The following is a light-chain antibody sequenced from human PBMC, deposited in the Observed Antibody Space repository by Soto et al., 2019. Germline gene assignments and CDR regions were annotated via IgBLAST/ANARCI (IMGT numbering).Light chain of an antibody. V-gene: IGKV1-5*03. Sequence: DIQMTQSPSILSASVGDRVTITCRASQNINTWLAWYQQKPGKAPNVLIYEASSLETGVPSRFSGSGSGTEFTLTISSLQPDDFATYYCQHYNTSPYTFGQGTKLEIK. CDR3: QHYNTSPYT. CDR2: EAS. CDR1: QNINTW. J-gene: IGKJ2*01.